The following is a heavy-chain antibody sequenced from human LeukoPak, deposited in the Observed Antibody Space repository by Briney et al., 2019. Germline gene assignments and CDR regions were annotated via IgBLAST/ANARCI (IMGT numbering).Heavy chain of an antibody. Sequence: GRSQTPSCADSGFTLSSYAMNWVRQAPGKGLKWVSVIISSGRNTYYADSVKGRFIISRDTSKNTLYLQMNSLRAEDTAIYYCAKEASGFDCWGQGTLVSVSS. CDR2: IISSGRNT. CDR1: GFTLSSYA. J-gene: IGHJ4*02. CDR3: AKEASGFDC. V-gene: IGHV3-23*01.